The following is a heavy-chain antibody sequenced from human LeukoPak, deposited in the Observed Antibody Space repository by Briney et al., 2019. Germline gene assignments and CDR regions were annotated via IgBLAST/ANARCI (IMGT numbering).Heavy chain of an antibody. J-gene: IGHJ4*02. CDR3: AKALGRGVGATYFDY. D-gene: IGHD1-26*01. V-gene: IGHV3-23*01. Sequence: GGSLRLSCAASGLTFSSYAMSWVRQAPGKGLEWVSTISGSGGSTYYADSVKGRFTISRDNSKNTLYLQMNSLRAEDTAVYYCAKALGRGVGATYFDYWGQGTLVTVSS. CDR1: GLTFSSYA. CDR2: ISGSGGST.